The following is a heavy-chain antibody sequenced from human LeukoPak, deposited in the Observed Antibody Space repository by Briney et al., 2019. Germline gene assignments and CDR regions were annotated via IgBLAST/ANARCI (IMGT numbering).Heavy chain of an antibody. CDR3: TGRGITASRIDY. Sequence: ASVKVSCKASDYTFPSHGLSWVRQASGQGLEWMGWISASNGNTDYAQKFQGRLTMTTDAATKTAYMELRSLRSDDTAMYYCTGRGITASRIDYWGQGTLVTVSS. CDR1: DYTFPSHG. V-gene: IGHV1-18*01. J-gene: IGHJ4*02. D-gene: IGHD6-13*01. CDR2: ISASNGNT.